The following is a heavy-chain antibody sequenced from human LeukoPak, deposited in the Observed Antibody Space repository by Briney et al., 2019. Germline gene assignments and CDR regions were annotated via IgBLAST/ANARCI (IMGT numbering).Heavy chain of an antibody. V-gene: IGHV3-9*01. J-gene: IGHJ4*02. CDR3: AKGNYYGSGDIDY. CDR1: GFTFDDYA. Sequence: PGGSLRLSCAASGFTFDDYAMHWVRQAPGRGLEWVSGISWNSGCIGYADSVKGRFTISRDNAKNSLYLQMNSLRAEDTALYYCAKGNYYGSGDIDYWGQGTLVTVPS. D-gene: IGHD3-10*01. CDR2: ISWNSGCI.